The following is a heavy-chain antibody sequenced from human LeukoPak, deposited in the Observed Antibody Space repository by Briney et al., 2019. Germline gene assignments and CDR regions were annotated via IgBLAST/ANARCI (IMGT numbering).Heavy chain of an antibody. CDR1: GYTFTGYY. D-gene: IGHD6-19*01. V-gene: IGHV1-2*02. J-gene: IGHJ4*02. CDR3: ARVRYIAVAEYYFDY. Sequence: GRSLRLSCAASGYTFTGYYMHWVRQAPGQGLEWMGWINPNSGGTNYAQKFQGRVTMTRDTSISTAYMELSRLRSDDTAVYYCARVRYIAVAEYYFDYWGQGTLVTVSS. CDR2: INPNSGGT.